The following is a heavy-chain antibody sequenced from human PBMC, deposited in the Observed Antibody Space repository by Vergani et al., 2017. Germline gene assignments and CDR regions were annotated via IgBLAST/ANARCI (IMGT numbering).Heavy chain of an antibody. J-gene: IGHJ1*01. CDR1: GFTFDTYT. V-gene: IGHV3-23*01. D-gene: IGHD3-10*02. CDR2: ISSGGGDI. Sequence: EVQLLESGGGLVQPGGSRRLSCAGAGFTFDTYTMAYVRQAPGKGLEWVATISSGGGDIYYADSVKGRFTISRDNSKNTLFLQMNSLKVEDTAVYYCTTACGMFYLHGKYYQYLGRGNLVSGSS. CDR3: TTACGMFYLHGKYYQY.